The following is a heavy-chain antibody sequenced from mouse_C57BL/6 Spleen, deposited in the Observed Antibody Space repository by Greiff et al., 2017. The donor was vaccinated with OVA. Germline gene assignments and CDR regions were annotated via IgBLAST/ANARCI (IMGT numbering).Heavy chain of an antibody. CDR1: GFTFSSYA. CDR2: ISDGGSYT. Sequence: DVMLVESGGGLVKPGGSLKLSCAASGFTFSSYAMSWVRQTPEKRLEWVATISDGGSYTYYPDNVKGRFTISRDNAKNNLYLQMSHLKSEDTAMYYCARGYDYEWYFDVWGTGTTVTVSS. CDR3: ARGYDYEWYFDV. D-gene: IGHD2-4*01. J-gene: IGHJ1*03. V-gene: IGHV5-4*03.